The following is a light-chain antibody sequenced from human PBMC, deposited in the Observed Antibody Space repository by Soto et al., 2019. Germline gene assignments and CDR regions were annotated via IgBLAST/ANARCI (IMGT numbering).Light chain of an antibody. CDR3: QQYFSYPLT. Sequence: AIRMTQSPSSFSASTGDRVTITCRASQGISGRLAWYQVKPGKAPRLLIYTASYLESGVPSRFSGIGSGTVFTLTISSLQSEDFAVYYCQQYFSYPLTFGGGTKVEIK. V-gene: IGKV1-8*01. J-gene: IGKJ4*01. CDR1: QGISGR. CDR2: TAS.